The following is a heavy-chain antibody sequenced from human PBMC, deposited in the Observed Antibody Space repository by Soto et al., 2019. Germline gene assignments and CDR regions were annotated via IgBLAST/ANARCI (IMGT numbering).Heavy chain of an antibody. Sequence: QVQLQESGPGLVKPSQTLSLTCTVSGGSISSGDYYWSWIRQPPGKGLEWIGYIYYSGSTFYNPSLKNRVTRSLDTSKNQYPLKLSSVTAADTAVYYCVREGGENCFDPWGQGTLVNVSS. CDR1: GGSISSGDYY. CDR3: VREGGENCFDP. CDR2: IYYSGST. J-gene: IGHJ5*02. V-gene: IGHV4-30-4*01. D-gene: IGHD3-16*01.